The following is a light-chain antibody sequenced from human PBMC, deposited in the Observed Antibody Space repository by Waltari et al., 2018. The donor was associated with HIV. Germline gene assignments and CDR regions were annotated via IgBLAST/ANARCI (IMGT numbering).Light chain of an antibody. Sequence: QTVLTQEPSFSVSPGGTVTLTFCFSPCSVSATYCPRWYQQTPGQAPRTLIYSTNTRSSGVPDRFSGSILGNKAALTITGAQADDESVYYCSLYMGGGIWVFGGGTKLTVL. CDR2: STN. J-gene: IGLJ3*02. CDR3: SLYMGGGIWV. V-gene: IGLV8-61*01. CDR1: PCSVSATYC.